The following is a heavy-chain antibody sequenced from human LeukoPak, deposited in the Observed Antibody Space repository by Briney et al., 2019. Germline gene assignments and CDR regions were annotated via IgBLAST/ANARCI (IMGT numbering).Heavy chain of an antibody. CDR2: ISSSGITI. CDR1: EFTFSSYE. CDR3: ATGDDCRTFDY. V-gene: IGHV3-48*03. Sequence: GGSLRLSCAASEFTFSSYEMNWVRQAPGKGLEWVSYISSSGITIYYADSVKGRFTISRDNAKNSLYLQMNSLRAEDTAVYYCATGDDCRTFDYWGQGTLVTVSS. J-gene: IGHJ4*02. D-gene: IGHD2-21*02.